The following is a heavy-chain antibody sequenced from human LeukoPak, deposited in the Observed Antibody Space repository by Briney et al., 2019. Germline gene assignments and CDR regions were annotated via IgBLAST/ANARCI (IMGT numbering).Heavy chain of an antibody. CDR2: INPSGGST. V-gene: IGHV1-46*01. CDR1: GYTFTSYY. CDR3: ARDGSGSGWFDP. D-gene: IGHD3-10*01. J-gene: IGHJ5*02. Sequence: ASVKVSCKASGYTFTSYYMHWVRQAPGQGLEWMGIINPSGGSTIYPQKFQGRVTMTRDMSTSTVYMELSSLRSEDTAVYYCARDGSGSGWFDPWGQGTLVTVSS.